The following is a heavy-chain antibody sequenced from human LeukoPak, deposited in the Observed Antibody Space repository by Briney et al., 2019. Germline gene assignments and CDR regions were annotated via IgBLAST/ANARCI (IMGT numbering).Heavy chain of an antibody. CDR1: GGSISSYY. CDR2: IYYSGST. CDR3: ARAHLGVGATADYYYYMDV. Sequence: SETLSLTCTVSGGSISSYYWSWIRQPPGKGLEWIGYIYYSGSTNYNPSLKSRVTISVDTSKNQFSLKLSSVTAADTAVYYCARAHLGVGATADYYYYMDVWGKGTTVTVSS. J-gene: IGHJ6*03. D-gene: IGHD1-26*01. V-gene: IGHV4-59*01.